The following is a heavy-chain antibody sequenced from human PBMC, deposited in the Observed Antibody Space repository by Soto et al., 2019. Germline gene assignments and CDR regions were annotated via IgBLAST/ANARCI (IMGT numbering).Heavy chain of an antibody. CDR3: ATANWYSES. D-gene: IGHD7-27*01. V-gene: IGHV4-59*11. Sequence: SETLSLTCTVSGGSINNHYWSWVGQPPGKRLEWLGYVYYNGITNYNPSLKSRVTMSVDTSKNQVSLNLTSLTAADTVTYYCATANWYSESWGQGIPVTVSS. CDR1: GGSINNHY. J-gene: IGHJ4*02. CDR2: VYYNGIT.